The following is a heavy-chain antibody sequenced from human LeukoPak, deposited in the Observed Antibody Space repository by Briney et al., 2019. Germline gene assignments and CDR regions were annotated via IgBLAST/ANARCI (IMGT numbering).Heavy chain of an antibody. CDR2: IYYGGST. V-gene: IGHV4-39*01. Sequence: SETLSLTCTVSGGSITSSSYYWGWIRQPPGKGLEWLGSIYYGGSTYYNPSLKSRVTLSVDTSKNQVSLKLTSVTAADTAVYYCATHDGMDVWGRGTTVTVSS. J-gene: IGHJ6*02. CDR1: GGSITSSSYY. CDR3: ATHDGMDV.